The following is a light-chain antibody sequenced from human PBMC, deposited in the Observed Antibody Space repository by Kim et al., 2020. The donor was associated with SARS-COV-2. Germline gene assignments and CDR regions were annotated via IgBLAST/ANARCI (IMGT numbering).Light chain of an antibody. CDR1: SIRTYY. V-gene: IGLV3-19*01. CDR2: GKN. CDR3: NSRDSNDNVV. J-gene: IGLJ2*01. Sequence: VAWGQTVRSKCQGDSIRTYYATWYQQKPGQAPIVVIYGKNNRPSGITERVSGSSSGNTAALTITGTQAGDEADYYCNSRDSNDNVVFGGGTKLTVL.